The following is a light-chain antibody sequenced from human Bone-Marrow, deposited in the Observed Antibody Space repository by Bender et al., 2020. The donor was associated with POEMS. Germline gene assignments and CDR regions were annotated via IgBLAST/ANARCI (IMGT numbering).Light chain of an antibody. Sequence: QSALTQPASVSGSPGQSVTISCTGTTHDVGGYDYVSWYQQHPGEAPKLIIYDVYKRPSGVPDRFSASKSGITASLTISGLQAEDEADYYCCSYAGSSTLVFGGGTKLTVL. CDR2: DVY. V-gene: IGLV2-23*02. CDR3: CSYAGSSTLV. CDR1: THDVGGYDY. J-gene: IGLJ2*01.